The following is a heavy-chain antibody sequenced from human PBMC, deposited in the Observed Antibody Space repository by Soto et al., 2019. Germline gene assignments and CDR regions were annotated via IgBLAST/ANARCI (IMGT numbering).Heavy chain of an antibody. Sequence: PSETLSLTCTVSGGSISSYYRSWIRQPPGKGLEWIGYIYYSGSTNYNPSLKSRVTISVDTSKNQFSLKLSSVTAADTAVYYCARSQHDILTGFYNFDYWGQGTLVTVSS. V-gene: IGHV4-59*01. CDR1: GGSISSYY. CDR3: ARSQHDILTGFYNFDY. D-gene: IGHD3-9*01. J-gene: IGHJ4*02. CDR2: IYYSGST.